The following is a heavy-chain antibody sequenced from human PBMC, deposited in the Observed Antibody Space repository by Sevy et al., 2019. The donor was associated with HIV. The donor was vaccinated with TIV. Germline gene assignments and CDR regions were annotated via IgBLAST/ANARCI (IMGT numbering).Heavy chain of an antibody. CDR1: GGSISSYY. Sequence: SETLSLTCTVSGGSISSYYWSWIRQPAGKGLEWIGRIYTSGRTNYKPSLKSRVTMSVDTSKNQFSLKLSSVTAADTAVYYCAREENDILTGYYPDWGQGTLVTVSS. CDR3: AREENDILTGYYPD. J-gene: IGHJ4*02. D-gene: IGHD3-9*01. CDR2: IYTSGRT. V-gene: IGHV4-4*07.